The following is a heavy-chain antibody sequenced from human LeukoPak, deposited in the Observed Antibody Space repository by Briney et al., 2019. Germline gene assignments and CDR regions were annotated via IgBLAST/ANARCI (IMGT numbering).Heavy chain of an antibody. Sequence: PGGSLRLSCAASGFIFSSYSVNWVRQAPGKGLEWVSYISGSGSTMYYADSVKGRFTISRDNAEYSLHLQLHSLRVEDTAVYYCARGGLGSRTFDSWGQGTLVTVSS. J-gene: IGHJ4*02. CDR2: ISGSGSTM. V-gene: IGHV3-48*04. CDR3: ARGGLGSRTFDS. CDR1: GFIFSSYS. D-gene: IGHD1-26*01.